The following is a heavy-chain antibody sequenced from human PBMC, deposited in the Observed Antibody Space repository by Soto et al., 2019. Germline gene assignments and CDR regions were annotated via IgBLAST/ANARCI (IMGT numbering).Heavy chain of an antibody. CDR2: SSAYNGNT. Sequence: QVQLVQSGAEVKKPGASVKVSCKASGYTFTSYGISWVLQAPRQGLEWMGWSSAYNGNTNYAQKLQGRVTMTTDTSTSTAYMELRSLRSDDTAVYYCARYLGVVIIVGPRRSHYGMDVWGQGTTVTVSS. D-gene: IGHD3-3*01. CDR1: GYTFTSYG. CDR3: ARYLGVVIIVGPRRSHYGMDV. J-gene: IGHJ6*02. V-gene: IGHV1-18*01.